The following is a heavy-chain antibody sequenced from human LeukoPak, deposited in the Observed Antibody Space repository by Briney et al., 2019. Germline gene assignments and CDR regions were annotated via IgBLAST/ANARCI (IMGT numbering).Heavy chain of an antibody. CDR3: ARQVYYYDSSGLAAFDI. J-gene: IGHJ3*02. Sequence: SETLSLTCTVSGGSISSSSYYWGWIRQPPGKGLEWIGSIYYSGSTYYNPSLKSRVTISVDTSKNQFSLKLSSVTAADTAVYYCARQVYYYDSSGLAAFDIWGQGTMVTVSS. D-gene: IGHD3-22*01. CDR2: IYYSGST. V-gene: IGHV4-39*07. CDR1: GGSISSSSYY.